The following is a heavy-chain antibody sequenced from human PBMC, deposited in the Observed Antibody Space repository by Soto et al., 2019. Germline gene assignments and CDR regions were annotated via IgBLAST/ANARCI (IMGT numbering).Heavy chain of an antibody. D-gene: IGHD3-10*01. V-gene: IGHV3-23*01. Sequence: GGYLRLSCAASGFTFSSYAMSWVRQAPGKGLEWVSAISGSGGSTYYADSVKGRFTISRDNSKNTLYLQMNSLRAEDTAVYYCAKDQAPVLITIVHLDAFDIWGQGTMVTVSS. CDR1: GFTFSSYA. J-gene: IGHJ3*02. CDR3: AKDQAPVLITIVHLDAFDI. CDR2: ISGSGGST.